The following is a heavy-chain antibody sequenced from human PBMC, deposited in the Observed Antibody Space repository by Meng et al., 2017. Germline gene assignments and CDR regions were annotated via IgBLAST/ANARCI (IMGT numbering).Heavy chain of an antibody. J-gene: IGHJ4*02. D-gene: IGHD6-19*01. Sequence: QVQLVEAGGGVVPPGRSLRLSCAASGFTFSSYAMHWVRQAPGKGLEWVAVISYDGSNKYYADSVKGRFTISRDNSKNTLYLQMNSLRAEDTAVYYCARGRAALQWLADWGQGTLVTVSS. CDR3: ARGRAALQWLAD. CDR2: ISYDGSNK. CDR1: GFTFSSYA. V-gene: IGHV3-30*01.